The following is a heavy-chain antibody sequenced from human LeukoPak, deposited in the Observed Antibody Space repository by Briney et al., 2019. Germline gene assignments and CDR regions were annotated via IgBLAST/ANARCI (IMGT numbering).Heavy chain of an antibody. J-gene: IGHJ3*02. V-gene: IGHV4-59*08. CDR3: ARLTRDGYNYAFDI. D-gene: IGHD5-12*01. Sequence: SETLSLTCTVSGGSISSYYWSWIRQPPGKGLEWIGYIYYSGSTNYDPSLKRRVTISVDTSKKKFSLKLRCGTAPATAVYYCARLTRDGYNYAFDIWGQGTMVTVSS. CDR2: IYYSGST. CDR1: GGSISSYY.